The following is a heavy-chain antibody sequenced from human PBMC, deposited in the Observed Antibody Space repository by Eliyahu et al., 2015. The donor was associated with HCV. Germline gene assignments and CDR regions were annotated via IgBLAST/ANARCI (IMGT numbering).Heavy chain of an antibody. CDR2: IYYSGST. Sequence: QLQLQESGPGLVKPSETLSLTCTVSGGSISSSSYYWGWIRQPPGKGLEWIGSIYYSGSTYYNPSLKSRVTISVDTSKNQFSLKLSSVTAADTAVYYCARHTAGGCENFDYWGQGTLVTVSS. J-gene: IGHJ4*02. CDR3: ARHTAGGCENFDY. D-gene: IGHD2-21*01. V-gene: IGHV4-39*01. CDR1: GGSISSSSYY.